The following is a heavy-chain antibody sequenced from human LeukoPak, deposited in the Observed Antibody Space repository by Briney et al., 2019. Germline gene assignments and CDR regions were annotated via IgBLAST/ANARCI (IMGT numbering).Heavy chain of an antibody. J-gene: IGHJ4*02. CDR3: ARDGPGSGRVSDY. D-gene: IGHD1-26*01. V-gene: IGHV1-2*02. CDR1: GYSFTGYY. Sequence: GASVTVSCNASGYSFTGYYLHWVRQAPGQGLEWMGSINPDSGGTNYAQEFQSRVTMTRDTSIRTAYMELRRLRSAATAVDYCARDGPGSGRVSDYWGQGTLVTVSS. CDR2: INPDSGGT.